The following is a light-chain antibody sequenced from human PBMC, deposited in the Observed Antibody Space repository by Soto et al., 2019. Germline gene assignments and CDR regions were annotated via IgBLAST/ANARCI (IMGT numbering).Light chain of an antibody. J-gene: IGLJ2*01. Sequence: QLVMTHSPSASASLGASVKLTCTLSSGHSSYPIAWHQQQPEKGPRYVMTLNSDGSHRKGDGIPARFSGYRSGAERYLTSSCLQSEDKDHYHCQPLGSEIHGVFVGGTKVTVL. CDR3: QPLGSEIHGV. CDR1: SGHSSYP. CDR2: LNSDGSH. V-gene: IGLV4-69*01.